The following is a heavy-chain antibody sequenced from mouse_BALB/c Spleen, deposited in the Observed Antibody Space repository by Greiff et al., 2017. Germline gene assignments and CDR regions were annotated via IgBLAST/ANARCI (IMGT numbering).Heavy chain of an antibody. V-gene: IGHV5-6-5*01. CDR3: ARGGITTATFAMDY. CDR1: GFTFSSYA. Sequence: EVKLVESGGGLVKPGGSLKLSCAASGFTFSSYAMSWVRQTPEKRLEWVASISSGGSTYYPDSVKGRFTISRDNARNILYLQMSSLRSEDTAMYYCARGGITTATFAMDYWGQGTSVTVSS. CDR2: ISSGGST. J-gene: IGHJ4*01. D-gene: IGHD1-2*01.